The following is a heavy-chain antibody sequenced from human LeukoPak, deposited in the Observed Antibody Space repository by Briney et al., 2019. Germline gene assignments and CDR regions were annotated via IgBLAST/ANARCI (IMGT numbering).Heavy chain of an antibody. D-gene: IGHD3-3*01. CDR2: IKQDGSEK. V-gene: IGHV3-7*01. CDR3: ARGYDFWSGYYYFDY. Sequence: GGSLRLSCAASGFTFSSYSMNWVRQAPGKGLEWVANIKQDGSEKYYVDSVKGRFTISRDNAKNSLYLQMNSLRAEDTAVYYCARGYDFWSGYYYFDYWGQGTLVTVSS. CDR1: GFTFSSYS. J-gene: IGHJ4*02.